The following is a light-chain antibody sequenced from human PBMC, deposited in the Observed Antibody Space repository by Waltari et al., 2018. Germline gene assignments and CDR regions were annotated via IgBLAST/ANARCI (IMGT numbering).Light chain of an antibody. CDR3: QQYNDWPRT. Sequence: EIVLTQSPATLSVSPGDRVPLSCRASQSVGTNLAWYQHSPGRAPRILVYRASTRASYIPARFSASGSGTEFTLSISTLQSEDSAVFYCQQYNDWPRTFGQGTKVEIK. J-gene: IGKJ1*01. V-gene: IGKV3D-15*01. CDR1: QSVGTN. CDR2: RAS.